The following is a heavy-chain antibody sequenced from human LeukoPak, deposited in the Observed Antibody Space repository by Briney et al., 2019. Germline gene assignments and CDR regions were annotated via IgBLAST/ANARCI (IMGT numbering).Heavy chain of an antibody. J-gene: IGHJ5*02. CDR3: ARRYCSSTSQNWFDP. CDR2: INHSGST. Sequence: SETLSLTCAVYGGSFSGYYWSWIRQSPGKGLEWIGEINHSGSTNYNPSLKSRVTISVDTSKNQFSLKLSSVTAADTAVYYCARRYCSSTSQNWFDPWGQGTLVTVSS. CDR1: GGSFSGYY. V-gene: IGHV4-34*01. D-gene: IGHD2-2*01.